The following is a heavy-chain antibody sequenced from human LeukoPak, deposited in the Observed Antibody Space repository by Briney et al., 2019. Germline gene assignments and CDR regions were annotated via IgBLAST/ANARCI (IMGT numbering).Heavy chain of an antibody. CDR2: IYPGASDT. D-gene: IGHD6-6*01. CDR1: GYSFTGYW. CDR3: ARHRSSSSPVDY. J-gene: IGHJ4*02. V-gene: IGHV5-51*01. Sequence: GESLKISCKGSGYSFTGYWIGWVRQMPGEGLEWMGIIYPGASDTRYSPSFQGQVTISADKSISTAYLQWSSLKASDTAMYYCARHRSSSSPVDYWGQGTLVTVSS.